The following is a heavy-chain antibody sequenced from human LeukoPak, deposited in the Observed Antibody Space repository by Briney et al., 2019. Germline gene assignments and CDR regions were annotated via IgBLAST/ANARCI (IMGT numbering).Heavy chain of an antibody. V-gene: IGHV4-59*08. CDR1: GGSISSYY. Sequence: SETLSLTCTVSGGSISSYYWSWIRQPPGKGLEWIGYIYYSGSTNYNPSLKSRVTISVDTSKNQFSLKLSSATAADTAVYYCANSIDFDYGDYYFDYWGQGALVTISS. D-gene: IGHD4-17*01. J-gene: IGHJ4*02. CDR3: ANSIDFDYGDYYFDY. CDR2: IYYSGST.